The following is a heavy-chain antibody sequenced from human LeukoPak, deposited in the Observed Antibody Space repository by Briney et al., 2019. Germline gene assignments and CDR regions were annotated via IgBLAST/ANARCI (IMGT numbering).Heavy chain of an antibody. CDR2: ISYDGSNK. V-gene: IGHV3-30*18. CDR1: GFTFSSYG. D-gene: IGHD2-15*01. CDR3: AKAEAGYTAFDY. Sequence: GGSLRLSCAASGFTFSSYGMHWVRQAPGKGLEWVAVISYDGSNKYYADSVKGRFTISRDNSKNTLYLQMNSLRAEDTAVYYCAKAEAGYTAFDYWGQGTLVTVSS. J-gene: IGHJ4*02.